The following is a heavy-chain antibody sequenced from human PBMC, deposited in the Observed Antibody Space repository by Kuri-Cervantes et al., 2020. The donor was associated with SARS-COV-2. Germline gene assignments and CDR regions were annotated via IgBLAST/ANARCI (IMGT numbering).Heavy chain of an antibody. CDR2: ISSSSSYI. D-gene: IGHD6-13*01. Sequence: GESLKISCAASGFTFSSYSMNWVRQAPGKGLEWVSSISSSSSYIYYADSVKGRFTISRDNAKNSLYLQMNSLRAEDTAVYYCARDVAAGRAYYYYMDVWGKGTTVPSP. V-gene: IGHV3-21*01. J-gene: IGHJ6*03. CDR1: GFTFSSYS. CDR3: ARDVAAGRAYYYYMDV.